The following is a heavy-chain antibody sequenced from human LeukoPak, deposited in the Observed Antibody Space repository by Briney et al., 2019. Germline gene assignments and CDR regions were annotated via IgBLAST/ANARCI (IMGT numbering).Heavy chain of an antibody. J-gene: IGHJ4*02. CDR3: ARVSWPPGSSWYYFDY. V-gene: IGHV4-59*01. D-gene: IGHD3-10*01. Sequence: SETLSLTCTVSGGSISSYYWSWIRQPPGKGLEWIGYISYSGSSNYNPSLKSRVSISVDTSKNQFSLKLNSVTAADTAVYYWARVSWPPGSSWYYFDYWGQGTLVTVSS. CDR2: ISYSGSS. CDR1: GGSISSYY.